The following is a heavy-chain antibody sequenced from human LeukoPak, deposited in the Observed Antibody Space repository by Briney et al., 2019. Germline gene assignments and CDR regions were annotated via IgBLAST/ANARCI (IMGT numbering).Heavy chain of an antibody. CDR1: GFTFSSYS. CDR3: AREGVDGFDI. D-gene: IGHD3-10*01. J-gene: IGHJ3*02. V-gene: IGHV3-21*01. CDR2: ISSTSTYK. Sequence: GGSLRLSCAASGFTFSSYSMNWVRQAPGKGLEWVSFISSTSTYKYYADSVEGRFTISRDNAKNSMFLQMNSLRAEDTAVYYCAREGVDGFDIWGQGTMVTVSS.